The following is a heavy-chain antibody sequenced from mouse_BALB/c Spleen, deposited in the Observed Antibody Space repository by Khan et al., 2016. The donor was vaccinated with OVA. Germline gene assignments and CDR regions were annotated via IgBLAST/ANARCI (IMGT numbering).Heavy chain of an antibody. V-gene: IGHV2-6-1*01. Sequence: QVQLKESGPGLVAPSQSLSITCTISGFSLTNYGVHWVRQPPGKGLEWLVVIWSDGSTTYNSALKSRLSISKDNSKSQVFLKMNSLQTDDTAMYYCARQPYYHHHLMDYWGQGTSVTVSS. J-gene: IGHJ4*01. D-gene: IGHD2-10*01. CDR2: IWSDGST. CDR3: ARQPYYHHHLMDY. CDR1: GFSLTNYG.